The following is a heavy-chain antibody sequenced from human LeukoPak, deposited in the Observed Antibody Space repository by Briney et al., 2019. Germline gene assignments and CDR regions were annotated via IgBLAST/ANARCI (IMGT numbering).Heavy chain of an antibody. V-gene: IGHV4-59*02. J-gene: IGHJ3*02. Sequence: SETLSLTCTVSGGSVRSYYWTWIRQPPGKGLEWIGYIYYSGTTNNSPSLKSRATISVDTSKNHFSLKSNSVTAADTAVYYCARVGGSSSILTAFDIWGQGTLVTVSS. CDR2: IYYSGTT. CDR3: ARVGGSSSILTAFDI. CDR1: GGSVRSYY. D-gene: IGHD6-6*01.